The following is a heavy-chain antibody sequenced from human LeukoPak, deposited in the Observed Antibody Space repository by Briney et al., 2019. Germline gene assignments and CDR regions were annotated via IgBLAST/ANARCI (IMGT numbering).Heavy chain of an antibody. V-gene: IGHV3-74*01. CDR3: VRQAVSGDSGIAY. J-gene: IGHJ4*02. D-gene: IGHD2-21*02. Sequence: GSRRLYCAASGFTFSNYWMHWVGQAPGKGLEWVSRINPDGSNSNYAGSVKSRITMSRDNAKNTMYLQMDSLRAEDTALFYCVRQAVSGDSGIAYWGRGTLVTVSS. CDR1: GFTFSNYW. CDR2: INPDGSNS.